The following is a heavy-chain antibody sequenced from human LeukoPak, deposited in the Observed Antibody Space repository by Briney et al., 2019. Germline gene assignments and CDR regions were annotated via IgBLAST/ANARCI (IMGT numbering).Heavy chain of an antibody. Sequence: ASVKVSCKASGYTFTGYYMHWVRQAPGQGLEWMGWINPNSGGTNYAQKFQGRVTMTRDTSISTAYMELSRLRSDDTAVYYCATPPRYYYDSSRYPRYWGQGTLVTVSS. J-gene: IGHJ4*02. V-gene: IGHV1-2*02. CDR1: GYTFTGYY. D-gene: IGHD3-22*01. CDR2: INPNSGGT. CDR3: ATPPRYYYDSSRYPRY.